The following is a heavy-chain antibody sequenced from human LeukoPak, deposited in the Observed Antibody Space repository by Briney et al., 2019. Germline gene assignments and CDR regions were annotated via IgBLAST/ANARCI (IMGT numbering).Heavy chain of an antibody. CDR2: IIPILGIA. CDR3: ARDCLYEYSYPSGCCY. V-gene: IGHV1-69*04. CDR1: GYTFTSYG. D-gene: IGHD5-18*01. J-gene: IGHJ4*02. Sequence: ASVKVSCKASGYTFTSYGISWVRQAPGQGLEWMGRIIPILGIANYAQKFQGRVTITADKSTSTAYMELSCLRSEDTAVYYCARDCLYEYSYPSGCCYWGQGTLVTVSS.